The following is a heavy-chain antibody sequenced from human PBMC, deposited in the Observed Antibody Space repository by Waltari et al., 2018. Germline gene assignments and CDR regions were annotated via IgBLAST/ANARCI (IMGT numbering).Heavy chain of an antibody. Sequence: QVQLVESGGGVVQPGGSLRLSCAASGFTSSSYGMHWVRQAPGKGLEWVAFIRYDGSNKYYADSVKGRFTISRDNSKNTLYLQMNSLRAEDTAVYYCAKDRYSIYYYYMDVWGKGTTVTISS. CDR1: GFTSSSYG. CDR2: IRYDGSNK. CDR3: AKDRYSIYYYYMDV. V-gene: IGHV3-30*02. D-gene: IGHD4-4*01. J-gene: IGHJ6*03.